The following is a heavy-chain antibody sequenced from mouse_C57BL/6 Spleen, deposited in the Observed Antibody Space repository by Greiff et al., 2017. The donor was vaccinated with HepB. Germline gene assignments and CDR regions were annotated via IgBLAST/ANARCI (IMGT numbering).Heavy chain of an antibody. CDR1: GYTFTSYW. D-gene: IGHD2-2*01. Sequence: QVQLQQPGAELVMPGASVKLSCKASGYTFTSYWMHWVKQRPGQGLEWIGEIDPSDSYTNYNQKFKGKSTLTVDKSSSSAYMQLSSLTSEDSAVYYCARSETMVTTVYFDYWGQGTTLTVSS. CDR3: ARSETMVTTVYFDY. CDR2: IDPSDSYT. V-gene: IGHV1-69*01. J-gene: IGHJ2*01.